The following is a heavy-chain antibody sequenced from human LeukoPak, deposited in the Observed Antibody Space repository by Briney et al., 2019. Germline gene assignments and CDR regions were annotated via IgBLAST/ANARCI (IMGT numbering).Heavy chain of an antibody. Sequence: PGGSLRLSCAASGFTVSSNYMSWVRQAPGKGLEWVSSVYNDGSTNYADSAKGRFTMSRENSKNTLYLQMNSLRAEDTAVYYCAGERVYHGSGGGLSEALLWYYYGMDVWGQGTTVTVSS. CDR3: AGERVYHGSGGGLSEALLWYYYGMDV. V-gene: IGHV3-53*01. D-gene: IGHD3-10*01. CDR1: GFTVSSNY. J-gene: IGHJ6*02. CDR2: VYNDGST.